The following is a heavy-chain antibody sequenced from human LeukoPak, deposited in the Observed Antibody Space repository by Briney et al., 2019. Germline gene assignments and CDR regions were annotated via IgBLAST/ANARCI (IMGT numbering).Heavy chain of an antibody. CDR3: ARGSDTAMTYYYYYYGMDV. D-gene: IGHD5-18*01. V-gene: IGHV4-34*01. CDR1: GGSFSGYY. CDR2: INHSGST. Sequence: SETLSLTCAVYGGSFSGYYWSWIRPPPGKGLEWIGEINHSGSTNYNPSLKSRVTISVDTSKNQFSLKPSSVTAADTAVYYCARGSDTAMTYYYYYYGMDVWGQGTTVTVSS. J-gene: IGHJ6*02.